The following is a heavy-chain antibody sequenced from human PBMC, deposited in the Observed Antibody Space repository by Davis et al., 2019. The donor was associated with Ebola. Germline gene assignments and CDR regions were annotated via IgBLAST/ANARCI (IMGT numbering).Heavy chain of an antibody. CDR3: ATLRYFDWLFPNGPDY. D-gene: IGHD3-9*01. J-gene: IGHJ4*02. Sequence: GGSLRLSCAASGFTFSSYAMSWVRQAPGKGLEWVSAISGSGGRTYYADSVKGQFTISRDNSKNTLYLQMDSLRAEDTAVYYCATLRYFDWLFPNGPDYWGQGTLVTVSS. CDR2: ISGSGGRT. CDR1: GFTFSSYA. V-gene: IGHV3-23*01.